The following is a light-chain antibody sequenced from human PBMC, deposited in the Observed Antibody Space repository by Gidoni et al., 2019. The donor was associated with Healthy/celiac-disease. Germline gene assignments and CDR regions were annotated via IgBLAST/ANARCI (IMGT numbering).Light chain of an antibody. Sequence: IVMTQSPATPSVSPGERATPSCRASQSVGTNLAWYQQKPGQAPRLLIDGASTRATGIPARFSGSGSGTEFTLTISSLQSEDFAVYYCQQYNNWPPYTFGQGTKLEIK. V-gene: IGKV3-15*01. CDR2: GAS. CDR3: QQYNNWPPYT. J-gene: IGKJ2*01. CDR1: QSVGTN.